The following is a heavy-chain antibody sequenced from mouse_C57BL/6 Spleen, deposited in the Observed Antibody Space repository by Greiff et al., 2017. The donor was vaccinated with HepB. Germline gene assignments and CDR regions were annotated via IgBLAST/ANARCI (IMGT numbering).Heavy chain of an antibody. J-gene: IGHJ1*03. CDR1: GYTFTSYW. Sequence: QVQLQQPGAELVKPGASVKLSCKASGYTFTSYWMHWVKQRPGQGLEWIGMIHPNSGSTNYNEKFKSKATLTVDKSSSTAYMQLSSLTSEDSAVYYCARPHYYGSSYGWYFDVWGTGTTVTVSS. CDR2: IHPNSGST. D-gene: IGHD1-1*01. CDR3: ARPHYYGSSYGWYFDV. V-gene: IGHV1-64*01.